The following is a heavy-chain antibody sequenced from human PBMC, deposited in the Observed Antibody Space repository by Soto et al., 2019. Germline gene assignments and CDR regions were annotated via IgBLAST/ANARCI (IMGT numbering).Heavy chain of an antibody. CDR1: GDSVSSNSAA. D-gene: IGHD6-19*01. CDR3: ARVRRYSSRWYAESDAFDI. V-gene: IGHV6-1*01. Sequence: TLSLTCVISGDSVSSNSAAWNWIRQSPSRGLEWLGRTYYRSKWHNDYAVSVKRRITINPDTSKNQLSLRLNSVTPEDTAVYYCARVRRYSSRWYAESDAFDIWGQGTRVT. J-gene: IGHJ3*02. CDR2: TYYRSKWHN.